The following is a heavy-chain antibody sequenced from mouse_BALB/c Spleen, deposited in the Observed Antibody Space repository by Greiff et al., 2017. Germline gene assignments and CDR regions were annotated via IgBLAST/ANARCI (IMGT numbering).Heavy chain of an antibody. D-gene: IGHD1-1*01. CDR2: IYPGDGDT. V-gene: IGHV1-80*01. Sequence: QVQLQPSGAELVRPGSSVKISCKASGYAFSSYWMNWVKQRPGQGLAWIGQIYPGDGDTNYNGKFKGKATLTADKSSSTAYMQLSSLTSEDSAVYFCARSSSSAWFAYWGQGTLVTVSA. CDR3: ARSSSSAWFAY. J-gene: IGHJ3*01. CDR1: GYAFSSYW.